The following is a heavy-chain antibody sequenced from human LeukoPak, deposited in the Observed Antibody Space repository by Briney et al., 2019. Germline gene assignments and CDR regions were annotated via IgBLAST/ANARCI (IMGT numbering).Heavy chain of an antibody. CDR3: ARGRCSSTSCLYWHFDL. V-gene: IGHV3-21*04. J-gene: IGHJ2*01. Sequence: PGGSLRLSCAASGFTFSSYSMNWVRQAPGKGLEWVSYISGSGSHTNYADSVKGRFTISRDNARNSLYLQMISLRAEDTAVYYCARGRCSSTSCLYWHFDLWGRGTLVTVSS. CDR1: GFTFSSYS. D-gene: IGHD2-2*01. CDR2: ISGSGSHT.